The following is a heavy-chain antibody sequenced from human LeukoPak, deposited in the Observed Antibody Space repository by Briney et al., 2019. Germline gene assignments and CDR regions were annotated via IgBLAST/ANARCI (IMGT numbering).Heavy chain of an antibody. Sequence: SLPTLVKPTQTLTLTCTFVGFSLSTGCVTVHWVRQPPGKALELLAPTSWDDDKRYSPSLESRLTITKDTSKNQVVLTLTNVDPVDTATYYCAHTLFWLGESHYYGMDVWGQGITVTVSS. J-gene: IGHJ6*02. CDR3: AHTLFWLGESHYYGMDV. CDR1: GFSLSTGCVT. V-gene: IGHV2-5*02. CDR2: TSWDDDK. D-gene: IGHD3-10*01.